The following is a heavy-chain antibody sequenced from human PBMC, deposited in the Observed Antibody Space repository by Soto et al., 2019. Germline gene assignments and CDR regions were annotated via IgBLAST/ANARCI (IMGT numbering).Heavy chain of an antibody. V-gene: IGHV3-23*01. Sequence: EVQLLESGGGLVHPGGSLSLSCAASGFTFNSYAMSWVRQAPGKGLEWVSAISGSGGSTYYADSVKGRFTISRDNSKNTLYLQMNSLRAEDTAVYYCAKDVTWIQLRFYPWGQGTLVTVSS. CDR3: AKDVTWIQLRFYP. CDR1: GFTFNSYA. J-gene: IGHJ5*02. CDR2: ISGSGGST. D-gene: IGHD5-18*01.